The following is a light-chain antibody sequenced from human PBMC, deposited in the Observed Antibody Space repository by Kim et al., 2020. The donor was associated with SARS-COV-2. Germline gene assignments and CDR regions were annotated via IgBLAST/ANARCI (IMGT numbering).Light chain of an antibody. CDR1: QSISIS. CDR2: RAS. Sequence: GDRVTITCRARQSISISLAWYQQKPGKAPKLLIYRASSLQSGVPSRFSGSCSGTEFTLTISSLQPDDFATYYCQQFSGYAYTFGPGTKLEI. CDR3: QQFSGYAYT. J-gene: IGKJ2*01. V-gene: IGKV1-5*03.